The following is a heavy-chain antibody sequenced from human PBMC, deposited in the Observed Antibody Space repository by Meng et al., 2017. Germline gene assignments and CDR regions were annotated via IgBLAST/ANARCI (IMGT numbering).Heavy chain of an antibody. V-gene: IGHV4-31*01. CDR3: ARGRGSYQPKYFDY. J-gene: IGHJ4*02. Sequence: QVQLQAAGPGLVKPSQALSITCTVSGGSISSCGYYWSWIRQHPGKGLEWIGYIYYSGSTYYNPSLKSLVTISVDTSKNQFSLKLSSVTAADTAVYYCARGRGSYQPKYFDYWGQGTLVTVSS. D-gene: IGHD1-26*01. CDR1: GGSISSCGYY. CDR2: IYYSGST.